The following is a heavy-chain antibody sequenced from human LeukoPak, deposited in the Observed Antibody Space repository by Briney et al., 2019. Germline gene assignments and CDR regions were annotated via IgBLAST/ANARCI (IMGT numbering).Heavy chain of an antibody. CDR2: INGRGTYI. V-gene: IGHV3-11*06. CDR1: GFTFRDYF. CDR3: ARSGREATEIDY. Sequence: GGSLRLSCAASGFTFRDYFMSWVRQAPGKGLEWLSYINGRGTYIDYAESLKGRITISRDNAQNSLYLQMNSLSVEDTAVYYCARSGREATEIDYWGQGTLVTVSS. D-gene: IGHD1-1*01. J-gene: IGHJ4*02.